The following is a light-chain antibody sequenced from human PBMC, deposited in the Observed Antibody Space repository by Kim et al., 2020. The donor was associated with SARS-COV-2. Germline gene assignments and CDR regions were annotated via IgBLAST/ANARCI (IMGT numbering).Light chain of an antibody. V-gene: IGKV1-39*01. CDR2: AVS. CDR3: QQSYSFPYT. J-gene: IGKJ2*01. Sequence: SASVGDTVTLTRRASQTMINNFNWYQPKPGQAPKLLIYAVSNLQSGVTSRFSGSGSGAEFPLTITSLQPGDFATYYCQQSYSFPYTFGQGTKLEI. CDR1: QTMINN.